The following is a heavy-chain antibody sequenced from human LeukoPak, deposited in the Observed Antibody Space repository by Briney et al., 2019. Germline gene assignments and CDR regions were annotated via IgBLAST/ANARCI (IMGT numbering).Heavy chain of an antibody. Sequence: SETLSLTCTVSGGSISSYYWSWIRQPPGKGLEWIGYIYYSGSTNYNPSLKSRVTISVDTSKNQFSLKLSSVTAADTAVYYCARGFYDFWSGYYLTRQYYYYYGMDVWGQGTTVTVSS. CDR1: GGSISSYY. D-gene: IGHD3-3*01. CDR3: ARGFYDFWSGYYLTRQYYYYYGMDV. CDR2: IYYSGST. J-gene: IGHJ6*02. V-gene: IGHV4-59*12.